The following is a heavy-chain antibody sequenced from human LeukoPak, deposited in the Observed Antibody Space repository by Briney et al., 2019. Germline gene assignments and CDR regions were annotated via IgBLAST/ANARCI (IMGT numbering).Heavy chain of an antibody. V-gene: IGHV4-39*01. CDR1: GDSINTKSYY. J-gene: IGHJ4*02. D-gene: IGHD5-18*01. Sequence: SETLSLTCTVSGDSINTKSYYWGWIRQPPGKGLEWIGSIYYSGNTYYNPSLKSRVTLSIDTSKSQFSLRLSSVTAADTAVYYCARHSYGTFDYWGQGTLVTVSS. CDR3: ARHSYGTFDY. CDR2: IYYSGNT.